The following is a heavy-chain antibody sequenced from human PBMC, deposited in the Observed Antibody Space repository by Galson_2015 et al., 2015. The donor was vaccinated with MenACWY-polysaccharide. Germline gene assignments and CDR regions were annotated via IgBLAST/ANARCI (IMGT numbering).Heavy chain of an antibody. Sequence: SLRLSCAAAGCTCSSYARSRVRQAPGKGLEWGAAISGSGGTTYYADSVKGRFTISRDNSKNMVYLQMNSLRAEDTAVYYSLVVPGGMYRVMDVWGQGTTVTVSS. CDR2: ISGSGGTT. J-gene: IGHJ6*02. CDR3: LVVPGGMYRVMDV. V-gene: IGHV3-23*01. CDR1: GCTCSSYA. D-gene: IGHD2-2*01.